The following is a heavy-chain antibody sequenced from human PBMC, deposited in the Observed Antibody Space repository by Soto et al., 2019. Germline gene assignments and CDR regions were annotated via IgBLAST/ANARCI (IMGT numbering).Heavy chain of an antibody. Sequence: SGPTLVNPTQTLTLTCTFSGFSLSTSGVGXGWIRQPPGKALEWLALIYWNDDKRYSPSLKSRLTITKDTSKNQVVLTMTNMDPVDTATYYCAHSLGYCSGGSCYSNWFDPWGQGTLVTVYS. J-gene: IGHJ5*02. CDR3: AHSLGYCSGGSCYSNWFDP. CDR2: IYWNDDK. CDR1: GFSLSTSGVG. D-gene: IGHD2-15*01. V-gene: IGHV2-5*01.